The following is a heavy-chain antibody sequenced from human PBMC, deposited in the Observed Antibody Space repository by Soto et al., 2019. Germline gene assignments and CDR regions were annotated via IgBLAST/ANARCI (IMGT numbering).Heavy chain of an antibody. CDR2: MNPNSGKT. J-gene: IGHJ4*02. Sequence: PGESLKISCKGSGYTFTNYEINWVRQATGQGLEWMGWMNPNSGKTGYAQKFQGRVTMTRNTSISTAYMELSSLRSEDTAVYYCTRGRFEARIWGQGALVTVSS. CDR1: GYTFTNYE. D-gene: IGHD3-9*01. V-gene: IGHV1-8*01. CDR3: TRGRFEARI.